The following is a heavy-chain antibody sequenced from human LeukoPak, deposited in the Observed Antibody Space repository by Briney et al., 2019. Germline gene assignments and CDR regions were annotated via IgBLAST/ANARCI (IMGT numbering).Heavy chain of an antibody. CDR1: RFTFSSHT. V-gene: IGHV3-23*01. D-gene: IGHD2-2*01. Sequence: GGSLRLSCAASRFTFSSHTMTWVRQAPGKGLQWVSSISNSGGSTYYAESVKGRFTISRDNSRNTLYLQMNSLRAEDTAVYYCAKGWSSAAMRSHFDYWGQGTLVTVSS. CDR2: ISNSGGST. J-gene: IGHJ4*02. CDR3: AKGWSSAAMRSHFDY.